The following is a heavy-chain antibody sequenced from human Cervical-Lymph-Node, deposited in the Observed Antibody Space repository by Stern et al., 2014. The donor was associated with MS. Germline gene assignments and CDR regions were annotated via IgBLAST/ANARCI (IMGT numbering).Heavy chain of an antibody. J-gene: IGHJ6*02. V-gene: IGHV2-5*02. D-gene: IGHD6-19*01. CDR3: AHSRIAVAGYYYYGMDV. Sequence: QVTLRESGPTLVKPTQTLTLTCTFSGFSLSTSGVGGGWIRQPPGKALEWLALIYWDDDKRYSPSLKSRLTITKDTSKNQVVLTMTNMDPVDTATYYCAHSRIAVAGYYYYGMDVWGQGTTVTVSS. CDR2: IYWDDDK. CDR1: GFSLSTSGVG.